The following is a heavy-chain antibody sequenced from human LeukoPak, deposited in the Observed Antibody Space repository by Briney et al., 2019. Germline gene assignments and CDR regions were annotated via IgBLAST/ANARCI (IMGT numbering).Heavy chain of an antibody. J-gene: IGHJ6*02. CDR2: INPNTGGT. D-gene: IGHD1-7*01. CDR1: GYTFTGYY. CDR3: ARSGLTATTALDV. Sequence: GASVKVSCKASGYTFTGYYLHWVRQAPGQGLEWMGGINPNTGGTNYAQSFQGRVTMTRDTSITTAYPDLTRLISDDTAVYYCARSGLTATTALDVWRRGTTVTASS. V-gene: IGHV1-2*02.